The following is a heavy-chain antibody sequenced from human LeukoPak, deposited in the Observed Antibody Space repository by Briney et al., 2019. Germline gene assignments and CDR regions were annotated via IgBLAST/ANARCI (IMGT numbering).Heavy chain of an antibody. CDR3: ARDSVGYYDFWSGYSYAFDY. Sequence: TGGSLRLSCAASGFTFSSYGMHWVRQAPGKGLEWVAVIWYDGSNKYYADSVKGRFTISRDNSKNTLYLQMNSLRAEDTAVYYCARDSVGYYDFWSGYSYAFDYWGQGTLVTVSS. V-gene: IGHV3-33*01. J-gene: IGHJ4*02. CDR2: IWYDGSNK. CDR1: GFTFSSYG. D-gene: IGHD3-3*01.